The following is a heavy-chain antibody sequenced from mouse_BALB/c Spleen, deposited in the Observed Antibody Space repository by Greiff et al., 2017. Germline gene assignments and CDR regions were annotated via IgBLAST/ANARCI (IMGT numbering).Heavy chain of an antibody. D-gene: IGHD2-14*01. J-gene: IGHJ2*01. CDR2: IDPSDSYT. CDR3: TRSYYRYDEDY. Sequence: QVQLKQPGAELVKPGASVKMSCKASGYTFTSYWMHWVKQRPGQGLEWIGVIDPSDSYTSYNQKFKGKATLTVDTSSSTAYMQLSSLTSEDSAVYYCTRSYYRYDEDYWGQGTTLTVSS. CDR1: GYTFTSYW. V-gene: IGHV1S127*01.